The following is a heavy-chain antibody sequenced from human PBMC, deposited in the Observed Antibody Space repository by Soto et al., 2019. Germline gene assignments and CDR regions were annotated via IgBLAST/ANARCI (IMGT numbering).Heavy chain of an antibody. V-gene: IGHV4-38-2*01. Sequence: SETLSLTCAVSGYFFSSDYFWGWIRQPPGKGLEWIGSVYQSGSTYYNPSLKSRVSTSVDTSKNQFSLKLSSVTAADTAVYYCARAAYGSSTLFDYWGRGALVTV. CDR2: VYQSGST. CDR3: ARAAYGSSTLFDY. D-gene: IGHD6-13*01. CDR1: GYFFSSDYF. J-gene: IGHJ4*02.